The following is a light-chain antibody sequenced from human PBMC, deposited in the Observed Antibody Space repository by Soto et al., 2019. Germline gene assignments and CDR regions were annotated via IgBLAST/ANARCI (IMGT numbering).Light chain of an antibody. J-gene: IGLJ2*01. CDR3: CSYAGSYTFGV. Sequence: QSVLTQPRSVSGSPGQSVTISCTGTSSDVGGYNYVSWYQQHPGKAPKLRIYDVSKRPSGVPDRFSGSKSGNTASLTISGLQAEDEADYYCCSYAGSYTFGVFGGGTQLTVL. V-gene: IGLV2-11*01. CDR1: SSDVGGYNY. CDR2: DVS.